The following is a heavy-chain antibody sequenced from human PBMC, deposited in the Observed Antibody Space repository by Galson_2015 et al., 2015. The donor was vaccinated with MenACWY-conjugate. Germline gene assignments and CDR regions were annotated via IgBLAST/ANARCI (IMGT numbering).Heavy chain of an antibody. Sequence: LSLTCTVSGASMSNYSWTWVRQSPEKGLEWIGHIYHSGATNYNPSLQSRVIISADASKGQISLNLASVSAADTAVYFCARRATTGWFDPWGQGTQVTVAS. CDR1: GASMSNYS. J-gene: IGHJ5*02. D-gene: IGHD4-17*01. V-gene: IGHV4-59*13. CDR3: ARRATTGWFDP. CDR2: IYHSGAT.